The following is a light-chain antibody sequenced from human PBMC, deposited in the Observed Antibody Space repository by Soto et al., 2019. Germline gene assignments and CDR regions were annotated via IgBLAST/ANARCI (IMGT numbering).Light chain of an antibody. CDR2: DAS. CDR3: QQYDNPPPA. V-gene: IGKV1-33*01. CDR1: QDISNY. Sequence: DIQMTQSPSSLSASVGDRVTITFQASQDISNYLNWYQQKPGKAPKLLIYDASNLETGVPSRFSGSGSGTDFTFTISCLQPEGLATDYYQQYDNPPPAFGGGTKVEIK. J-gene: IGKJ4*01.